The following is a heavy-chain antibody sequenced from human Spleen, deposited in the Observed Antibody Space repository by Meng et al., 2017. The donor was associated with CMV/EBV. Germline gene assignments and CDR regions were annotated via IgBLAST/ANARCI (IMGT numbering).Heavy chain of an antibody. CDR1: GYTFTSYY. D-gene: IGHD3-10*01. CDR3: ARAYGSGTYFYNGMDV. Sequence: ASVKVSCKASGYTFTSYYMHWVRQAHGKRLEWMGGYDPEEGETIYAQKFQGRVTMTEDTSTDTAYMELRTLRSEDTAVYYCARAYGSGTYFYNGMDVWGQGTTVTVSS. J-gene: IGHJ6*02. V-gene: IGHV1-24*01. CDR2: YDPEEGET.